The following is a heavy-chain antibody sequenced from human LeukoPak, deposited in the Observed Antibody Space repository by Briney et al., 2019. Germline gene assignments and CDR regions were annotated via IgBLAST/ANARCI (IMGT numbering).Heavy chain of an antibody. D-gene: IGHD6-19*01. J-gene: IGHJ3*02. V-gene: IGHV3-66*01. CDR1: GFTVSSNY. CDR2: IYSGGST. CDR3: ARGRSSGWFAFDI. Sequence: GGSLRLSCAASGFTVSSNYMSWVRQAPGKGLEWVSVIYSGGSTYYADSVKGRFTISRDNSKNTLYLQMNSLRAEDTAVYYCARGRSSGWFAFDIWGQGTMVTVSS.